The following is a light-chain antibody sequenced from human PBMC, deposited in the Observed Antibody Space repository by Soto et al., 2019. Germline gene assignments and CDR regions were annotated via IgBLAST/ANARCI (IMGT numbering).Light chain of an antibody. CDR2: GAS. V-gene: IGKV3-15*01. J-gene: IGKJ1*01. CDR1: QSVSSN. CDR3: QEYDNWPLWT. Sequence: ETVMTQSPATLPVNPGERATLSCRASQSVSSNLAWYHQKPGQAPRLLIYGASTRATGVPARFSGSGSGTEFTLTINSLQSDDFALYYCQEYDNWPLWTFGQGTKVDI.